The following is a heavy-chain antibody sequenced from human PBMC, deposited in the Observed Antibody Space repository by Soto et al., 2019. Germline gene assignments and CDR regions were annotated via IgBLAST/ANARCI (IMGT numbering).Heavy chain of an antibody. CDR2: ISSSSSYI. D-gene: IGHD6-19*01. J-gene: IGHJ5*02. CDR3: ASGYSSGWTTNWFDP. V-gene: IGHV3-21*01. CDR1: GFTFSSYS. Sequence: PGGSLRLSCAASGFTFSSYSMNWVRQAPGKGLEWVSSISSSSSYIYYADSVKGRFTISRDNAKNSLYLQMNSLRAEDTAVYYCASGYSSGWTTNWFDPWGQGTLVTVSS.